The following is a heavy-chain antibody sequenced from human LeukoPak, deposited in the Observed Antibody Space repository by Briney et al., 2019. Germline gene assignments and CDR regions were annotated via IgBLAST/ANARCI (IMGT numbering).Heavy chain of an antibody. J-gene: IGHJ4*02. D-gene: IGHD3-10*01. CDR1: GFTFSNYA. Sequence: GGSLRLSCAASGFTFSNYAMTWVRQAPGKGLEWVAGISGRGDNTYYADSVKGRFTVSRDNSKNTLYLHMNSLRAEDTALYYCAKDLMWFGELDVYWGQGALVTVSS. CDR2: ISGRGDNT. V-gene: IGHV3-23*01. CDR3: AKDLMWFGELDVY.